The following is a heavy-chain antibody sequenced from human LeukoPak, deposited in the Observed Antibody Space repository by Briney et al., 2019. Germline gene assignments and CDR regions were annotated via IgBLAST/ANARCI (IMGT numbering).Heavy chain of an antibody. CDR3: ARDLGYSSGPNY. CDR2: ISRTSNYI. Sequence: GGSLRLSCAATGFTLSYYGMNWVRQAPGKGLEWVSSISRTSNYIYYADSVKGRFTMSRDNAKNSLYLQMNSLRAEDTAVYYCARDLGYSSGPNYWGQGTRVTVSS. CDR1: GFTLSYYG. V-gene: IGHV3-21*01. D-gene: IGHD6-19*01. J-gene: IGHJ4*02.